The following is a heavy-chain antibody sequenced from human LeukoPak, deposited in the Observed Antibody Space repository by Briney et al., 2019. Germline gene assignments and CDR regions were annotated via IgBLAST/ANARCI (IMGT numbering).Heavy chain of an antibody. Sequence: GGSLRLSCAASGFTFSSHWMHWVRQAPGKGLEWVSAISGSGGSTYYADSVKGRFTISRDNSKNTLYLQMNSLRAEDTAVYYCAKGYSFVPYYFDYWGQGTLVTVSS. CDR3: AKGYSFVPYYFDY. CDR1: GFTFSSHW. CDR2: ISGSGGST. J-gene: IGHJ4*02. D-gene: IGHD5-18*01. V-gene: IGHV3-23*01.